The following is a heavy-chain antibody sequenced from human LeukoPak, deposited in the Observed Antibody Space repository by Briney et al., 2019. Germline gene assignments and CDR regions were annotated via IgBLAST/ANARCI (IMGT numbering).Heavy chain of an antibody. CDR2: ISNEGSYK. Sequence: GGSLRLSCTASGFSFNNYGMHWVRQAPGKGLEWVAGISNEGSYKFYADSVKGRITISRDNSKNTLYLQMNSLRAEDTALYYCAKGLWVVRGVIGDAFDIWGQGTMVTVSS. V-gene: IGHV3-30*18. J-gene: IGHJ3*02. D-gene: IGHD3-10*01. CDR1: GFSFNNYG. CDR3: AKGLWVVRGVIGDAFDI.